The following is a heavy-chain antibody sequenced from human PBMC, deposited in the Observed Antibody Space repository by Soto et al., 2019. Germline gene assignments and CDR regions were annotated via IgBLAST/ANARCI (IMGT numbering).Heavy chain of an antibody. CDR3: ASYDSSGYYYETKFDY. V-gene: IGHV3-23*01. Sequence: GGSLRLSCAASGFTFSSYAMSWVRQAPGKGLEWVSAISGSGGSTYYADSVKGRFTISRDNSKNTLYLQMNSLRAEDTAVYYCASYDSSGYYYETKFDYWGQGALVTVSS. CDR2: ISGSGGST. CDR1: GFTFSSYA. J-gene: IGHJ4*02. D-gene: IGHD3-22*01.